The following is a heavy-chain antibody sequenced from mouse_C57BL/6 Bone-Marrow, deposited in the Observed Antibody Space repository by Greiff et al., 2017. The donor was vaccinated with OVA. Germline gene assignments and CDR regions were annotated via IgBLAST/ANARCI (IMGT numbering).Heavy chain of an antibody. CDR2: ISSDGGGT. D-gene: IGHD2-1*01. V-gene: IGHV5-2*01. CDR1: EYAFPSHD. J-gene: IGHJ3*01. CDR3: ARGDGNYPFAY. Sequence: DVKLVESGGGLVQPGESLKLSCESTEYAFPSHDMSWVRKTPEKRLELVAAISSDGGGTYYPDTMERRFIISRANTKKTLILQMRSLRSEDTALYNCARGDGNYPFAYWGQGTLGTVSA.